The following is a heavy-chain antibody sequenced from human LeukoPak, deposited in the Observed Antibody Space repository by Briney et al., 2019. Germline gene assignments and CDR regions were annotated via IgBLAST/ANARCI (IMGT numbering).Heavy chain of an antibody. J-gene: IGHJ4*02. CDR3: ARGVHYYGSGSYYSHFDY. CDR2: IYTSGST. D-gene: IGHD3-10*01. V-gene: IGHV4-61*02. Sequence: SETLSLTCTVSGGSISSGSYYWSWIRQPAGKGLEWIGRIYTSGSTNYNPSLKSRVTISVDTSKNQFSLKLSSVTAADTAVYYCARGVHYYGSGSYYSHFDYWGQGTLVTVSS. CDR1: GGSISSGSYY.